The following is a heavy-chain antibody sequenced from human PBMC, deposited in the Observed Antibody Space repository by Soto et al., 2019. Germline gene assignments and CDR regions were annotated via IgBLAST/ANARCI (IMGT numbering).Heavy chain of an antibody. V-gene: IGHV2-5*02. Sequence: ESGPTLVNPIHTLTMTCTVSGFSFSTSGVGVGWIRQPPGKALEWLALIYWDDDKRYSPSLKSRLTITKVTSKNQVVLTMTNMDPVDTATYYCVEAQPAPIFVHRGQGTLGTISS. CDR1: GFSFSTSGVG. CDR2: IYWDDDK. D-gene: IGHD3-3*01. CDR3: VEAQPAPIFVH. J-gene: IGHJ1*01.